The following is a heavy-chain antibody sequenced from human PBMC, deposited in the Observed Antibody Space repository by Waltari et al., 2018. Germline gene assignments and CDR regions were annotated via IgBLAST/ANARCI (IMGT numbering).Heavy chain of an antibody. CDR2: ISSSGVHE. Sequence: QVQLVESGGGLVKPGGSLRLSCAGSGFTFSDFYMAWIRQAPGKGREWVSYISSSGVHEYYADSVKGRFTISRDNAKNSLYLEMNTLRAEDTALYYCARAALEWSFNWFDPWGQGTLVTVSS. D-gene: IGHD3-3*01. J-gene: IGHJ5*02. CDR3: ARAALEWSFNWFDP. V-gene: IGHV3-11*01. CDR1: GFTFSDFY.